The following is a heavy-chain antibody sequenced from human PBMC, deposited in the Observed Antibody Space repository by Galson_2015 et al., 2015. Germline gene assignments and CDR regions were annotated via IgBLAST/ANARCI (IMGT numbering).Heavy chain of an antibody. V-gene: IGHV1-18*01. J-gene: IGHJ5*02. D-gene: IGHD2-2*01. CDR3: TRDQGAYTSPSFRWFDP. CDR1: GYTFTIYG. CDR2: ISPSNGNT. Sequence: SVKVSCKASGYTFTIYGITWVRQAPGQGLEWMGWISPSNGNTNYAQKFQGRLTLTTDTSTTTAYMELNNLRPDDTAVYYCTRDQGAYTSPSFRWFDPWGQGAPVTVSS.